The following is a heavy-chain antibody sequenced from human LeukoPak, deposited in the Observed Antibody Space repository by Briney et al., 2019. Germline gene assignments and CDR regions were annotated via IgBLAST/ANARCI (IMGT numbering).Heavy chain of an antibody. Sequence: PGGSLRLSCAASGFTFSSYSMNWVRQAPGKGLEWVSYISSSSSTIYYADSVKGRFTISRDNAKNSLYLQMNSLRAEDTAVYYCAREADILTGYYPFDYWGQGTLVTVSS. CDR2: ISSSSSTI. CDR3: AREADILTGYYPFDY. V-gene: IGHV3-48*04. D-gene: IGHD3-9*01. J-gene: IGHJ4*02. CDR1: GFTFSSYS.